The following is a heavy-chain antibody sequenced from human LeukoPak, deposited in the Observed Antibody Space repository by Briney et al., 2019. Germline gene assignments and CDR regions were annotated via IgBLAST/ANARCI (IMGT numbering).Heavy chain of an antibody. J-gene: IGHJ5*02. CDR1: GGTFSSYA. CDR2: IIPIFGTA. V-gene: IGHV1-69*13. D-gene: IGHD3-10*01. Sequence: GASVKVSCKASGGTFSSYAISWVRQAPGQGLEWMGGIIPIFGTANYAQKFQGRVTITADESTSTAYMELRSLRSDDTAVYYCARVGYRGFTMVRGVNWFDPWGQGTLVTVSS. CDR3: ARVGYRGFTMVRGVNWFDP.